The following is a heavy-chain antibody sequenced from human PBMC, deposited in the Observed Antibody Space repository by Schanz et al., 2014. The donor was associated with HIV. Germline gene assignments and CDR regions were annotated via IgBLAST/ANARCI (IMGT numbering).Heavy chain of an antibody. V-gene: IGHV1-46*01. CDR2: INPKDGSA. J-gene: IGHJ4*02. CDR1: GYTLSSYY. CDR3: AREPNYSGFDC. Sequence: QVQLVQSGTEMRKPGASVKLSCKASGYTLSSYYMQWVRQAPGQGLEWVGVINPKDGSATYAQKFQGRVTMTRDTSISTAYMELSSLTSDDTAVYYCAREPNYSGFDCWGQGTLVIVAS. D-gene: IGHD5-12*01.